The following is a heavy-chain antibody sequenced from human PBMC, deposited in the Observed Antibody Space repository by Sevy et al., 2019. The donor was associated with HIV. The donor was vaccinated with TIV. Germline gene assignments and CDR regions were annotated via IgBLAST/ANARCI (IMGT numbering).Heavy chain of an antibody. D-gene: IGHD6-19*01. Sequence: ASVKVSCKVSGYTLTELSMHWVRQAPGKGLEWMGGFDPEDGETIYAQKFQGRVTMTEDTSTDTAYMELGSLRSEDTAVYYCATDSTKVGQWAYYYYGMDVWGQGTTVTVSS. CDR1: GYTLTELS. V-gene: IGHV1-24*01. CDR2: FDPEDGET. J-gene: IGHJ6*02. CDR3: ATDSTKVGQWAYYYYGMDV.